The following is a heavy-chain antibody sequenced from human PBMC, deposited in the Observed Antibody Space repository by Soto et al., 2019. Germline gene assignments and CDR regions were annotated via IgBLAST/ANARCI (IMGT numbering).Heavy chain of an antibody. CDR2: IRYTGSA. CDR1: GDAIDSVSYY. CDR3: ARSQVTVAVPGL. V-gene: IGHV4-30-4*01. J-gene: IGHJ4*02. D-gene: IGHD2-21*02. Sequence: PSGARALTGTVSGDAIDSVSYYWSWVLQPPGKGREWVGCIRYTGSAFYSPALGSRVTFSVDTSKNQFSLNLTSVTAADTAMYYCARSQVTVAVPGLWGQGTLVTVS.